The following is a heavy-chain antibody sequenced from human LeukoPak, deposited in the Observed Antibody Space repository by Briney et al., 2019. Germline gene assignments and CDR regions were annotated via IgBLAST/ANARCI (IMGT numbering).Heavy chain of an antibody. J-gene: IGHJ4*02. Sequence: GGSLRLSCAASGFTFSSYAMTWVRQAPGKGLEWVSAISSSGSTIYYADSVKGRFTISRDNAKNSLYLQMNSLRAEDTAVYYCARDSSSGYFDYWGQGTLVTVSS. CDR1: GFTFSSYA. CDR3: ARDSSSGYFDY. D-gene: IGHD3-22*01. V-gene: IGHV3-48*04. CDR2: ISSSGSTI.